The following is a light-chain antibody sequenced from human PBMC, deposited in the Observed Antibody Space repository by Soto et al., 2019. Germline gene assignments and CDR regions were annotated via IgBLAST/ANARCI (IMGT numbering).Light chain of an antibody. CDR3: SSYTSSGALYV. Sequence: QSALTQPASVSGSPGQSITISCTGTTSDLGDYNYVSWYQQHPGKAPKLMIYDVSNRPSGVSNRFSGAKSGTTASLTISGLQAEDDVDYYCSSYTSSGALYVFGTGTNVTV. V-gene: IGLV2-14*03. CDR1: TSDLGDYNY. J-gene: IGLJ1*01. CDR2: DVS.